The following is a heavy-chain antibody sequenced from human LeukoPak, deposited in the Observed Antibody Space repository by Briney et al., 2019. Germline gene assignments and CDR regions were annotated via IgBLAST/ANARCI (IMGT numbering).Heavy chain of an antibody. V-gene: IGHV4-59*01. Sequence: KPSETLSLTCTVSGGSISSYYWSWIRQPPGKGLEWIGYIYYSGSTNYNPSLKSRVTISVDTSKNQFSLKLSSVTAADTAVYYCARLSEWELLKSQVDAFDIWGQGTMVTVSS. D-gene: IGHD1-26*01. CDR1: GGSISSYY. J-gene: IGHJ3*02. CDR2: IYYSGST. CDR3: ARLSEWELLKSQVDAFDI.